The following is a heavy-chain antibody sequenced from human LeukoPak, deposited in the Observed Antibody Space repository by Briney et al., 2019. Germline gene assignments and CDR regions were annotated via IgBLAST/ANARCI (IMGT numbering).Heavy chain of an antibody. J-gene: IGHJ4*02. CDR2: IIPILGIA. CDR3: ARDRATMVRGVIARAPDY. D-gene: IGHD3-10*01. CDR1: GGTFSSYA. Sequence: SVKVSCKASGGTFSSYAISWVRQAPGQGLGWMGRIIPILGIANYAQKFQGRVTITADKSTSTAYMELSSLRSEDTAVYYCARDRATMVRGVIARAPDYWGQGTLVTVSS. V-gene: IGHV1-69*04.